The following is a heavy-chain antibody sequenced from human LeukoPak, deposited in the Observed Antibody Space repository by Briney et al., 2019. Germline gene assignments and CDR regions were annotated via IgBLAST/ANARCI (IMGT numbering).Heavy chain of an antibody. CDR2: INHSGST. Sequence: PSETLSLTCAVYGGSFSGYYWSWIRQPPGKGLEWIGEINHSGSTNYNPSLKSRVTISVDTSRNQFSLKLSSVTAADTAVYYCARRSTYYYDSSGNYYFDYWGQGTLVTVSS. CDR3: ARRSTYYYDSSGNYYFDY. J-gene: IGHJ4*02. V-gene: IGHV4-34*01. CDR1: GGSFSGYY. D-gene: IGHD3-22*01.